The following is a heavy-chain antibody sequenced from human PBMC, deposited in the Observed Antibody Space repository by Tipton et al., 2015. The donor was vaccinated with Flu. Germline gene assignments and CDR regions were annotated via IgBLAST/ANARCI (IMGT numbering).Heavy chain of an antibody. CDR3: ARGRDFYGAADSSLGY. D-gene: IGHD3-10*01. V-gene: IGHV4-59*01. CDR1: GVSITANY. J-gene: IGHJ4*02. CDR2: IHHTGTT. Sequence: TLSLTCTVSGVSITANYWSWVRQPPGRGLKWIGYIHHTGTTNYSPSLGGRVTMSIDTSQNQFSLTLASVTAADTAIYYCARGRDFYGAADSSLGYWGQGTLVTVSS.